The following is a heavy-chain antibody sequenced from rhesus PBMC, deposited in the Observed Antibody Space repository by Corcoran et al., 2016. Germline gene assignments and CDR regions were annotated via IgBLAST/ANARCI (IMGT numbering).Heavy chain of an antibody. CDR2: IYGSGNST. CDR3: ARLNTVRGDAFDF. Sequence: QLQLQESGPGLVKPSETLSVTCAVSGGSISSSYWSWIRQAPGKGLEWIGYIYGSGNSTNSHPPLKSRVTLSVDTSKNQLSLKLSSVTTADTAVYYCARLNTVRGDAFDFWGQGLRVTVSS. V-gene: IGHV4-169*01. CDR1: GGSISSSY. J-gene: IGHJ3*01. D-gene: IGHD4-23*01.